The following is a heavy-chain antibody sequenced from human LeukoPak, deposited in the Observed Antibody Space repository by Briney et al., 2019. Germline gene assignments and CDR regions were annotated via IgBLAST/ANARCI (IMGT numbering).Heavy chain of an antibody. V-gene: IGHV4-30-4*01. D-gene: IGHD3-22*01. Sequence: SETLSLTCTVSGGSISSGDYYWSWIRQPPGKGLEWIAYMYYSGSTYYDPSLKSRVTMSADTSKNQLSLKLSSVTAADTAVYYCARPYYYDSRIDPWGQGILVTVSS. CDR1: GGSISSGDYY. CDR2: MYYSGST. J-gene: IGHJ5*02. CDR3: ARPYYYDSRIDP.